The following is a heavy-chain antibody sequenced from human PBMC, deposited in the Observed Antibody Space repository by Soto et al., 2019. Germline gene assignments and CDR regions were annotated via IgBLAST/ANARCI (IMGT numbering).Heavy chain of an antibody. J-gene: IGHJ3*01. D-gene: IGHD2-8*02. CDR2: INSDGTNT. CDR1: GFTLSSFW. CDR3: ARDLVAKDAFDF. Sequence: EVQLVESGGGLVQPGGSLRLSCAASGFTLSSFWIHWFRQAPGKGLVWVSRINSDGTNTRYADSVRGRFTISRDNAKNRLYLQMSSLRADDAAVYYCARDLVAKDAFDFWGQGTMVTVSS. V-gene: IGHV3-74*01.